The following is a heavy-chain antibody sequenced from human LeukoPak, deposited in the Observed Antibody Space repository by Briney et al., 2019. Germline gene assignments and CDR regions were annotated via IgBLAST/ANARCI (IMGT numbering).Heavy chain of an antibody. CDR3: ARGGWTVLRYQLSHPPGGGDYYYYYMDV. CDR1: GYTFTSYD. Sequence: GASVKVSCKASGYTFTSYDINWVRQATGQGLEWMGWMNPNSGNTGYAQKFQGRVTMTRNTSISTAYMELSSLRSEDTAVYYCARGGWTVLRYQLSHPPGGGDYYYYYMDVWGKGTTVTISS. V-gene: IGHV1-8*01. D-gene: IGHD3-9*01. J-gene: IGHJ6*03. CDR2: MNPNSGNT.